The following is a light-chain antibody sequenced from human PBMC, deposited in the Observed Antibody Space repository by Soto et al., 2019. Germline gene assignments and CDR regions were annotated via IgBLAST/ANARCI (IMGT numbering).Light chain of an antibody. CDR1: KLGDKY. CDR2: KDS. J-gene: IGLJ2*01. CDR3: QAWDSSTVV. Sequence: SYELTQPPSVSVSPGQTASITCSGDKLGDKYACWYQQKPGQSPVLVIYKDSKRPSGITERFSGSNSGNTATLTISGTKAMDEADYYCQAWDSSTVVFGVGTKLTAL. V-gene: IGLV3-1*01.